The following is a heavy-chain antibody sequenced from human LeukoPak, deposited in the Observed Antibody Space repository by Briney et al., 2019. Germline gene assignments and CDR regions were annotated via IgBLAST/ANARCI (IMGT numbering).Heavy chain of an antibody. CDR2: MNPNSGNT. CDR3: ARAEPYYYDSSGYYPYYFDY. J-gene: IGHJ4*02. Sequence: ASVKVSCKASGYTFTSYDINWVRQATGQGLEWMGWMNPNSGNTGYAQKLQGRVTMTTDTSTSTAYMELRSLRSDDTAVYYCARAEPYYYDSSGYYPYYFDYWGQGTLVTVSS. D-gene: IGHD3-22*01. V-gene: IGHV1-8*01. CDR1: GYTFTSYD.